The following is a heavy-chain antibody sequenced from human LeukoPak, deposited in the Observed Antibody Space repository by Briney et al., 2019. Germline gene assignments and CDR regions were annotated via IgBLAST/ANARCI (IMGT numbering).Heavy chain of an antibody. Sequence: SETLSLTCTVSGYSISRGYYWGWIRQAPGKGLEWIGSVHQTGRGHYSPSLQSRITISMDTSNNQFSLNLGSVTAADTAVYYCTLNTYPQGHCCSSSCDNWFDFWGQGALVTVSS. D-gene: IGHD2-2*01. CDR3: TLNTYPQGHCCSSSCDNWFDF. J-gene: IGHJ5*01. CDR2: VHQTGRG. CDR1: GYSISRGYY. V-gene: IGHV4-38-2*02.